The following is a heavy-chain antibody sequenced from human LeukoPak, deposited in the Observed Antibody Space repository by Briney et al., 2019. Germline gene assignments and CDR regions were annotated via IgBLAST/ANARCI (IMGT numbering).Heavy chain of an antibody. Sequence: QTVSLTCAISGDSVSSSRATWNWIRQSPSRGLEWLGRTYYRSKWYNDYAVSLKSRITINPDTSKNQFSLHLNSVTPEDTAVYYCARDSTAFDYWGQGTLVTVSS. CDR2: TYYRSKWYN. J-gene: IGHJ4*02. V-gene: IGHV6-1*01. CDR3: ARDSTAFDY. CDR1: GDSVSSSRAT.